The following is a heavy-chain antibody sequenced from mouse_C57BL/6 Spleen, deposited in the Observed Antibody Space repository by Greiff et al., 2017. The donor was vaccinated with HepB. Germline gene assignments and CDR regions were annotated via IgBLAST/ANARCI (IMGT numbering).Heavy chain of an antibody. CDR3: AREGRRGFAY. J-gene: IGHJ3*01. CDR1: GYSITSGYY. V-gene: IGHV3-6*01. Sequence: EVQLQESGPGLVKPSQSLSLTCSVTGYSITSGYYWNWIRQFPGNKLEWMGYISYDGSNNYNPSLKNRISITRDTSKNQFFLKLNSVTTEDTATYYCAREGRRGFAYWGQGTLVTVSA. CDR2: ISYDGSN. D-gene: IGHD3-3*01.